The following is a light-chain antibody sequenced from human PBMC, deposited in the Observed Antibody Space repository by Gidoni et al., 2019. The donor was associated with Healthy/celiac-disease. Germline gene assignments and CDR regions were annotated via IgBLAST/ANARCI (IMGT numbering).Light chain of an antibody. V-gene: IGKV4-1*01. J-gene: IGKJ4*01. Sequence: IVITPSPDSLAVSLGERATINCKSSQSVFYSSNNKNYLAWYQQTPGQPPTLLIYWSSTRESGVPNRFSGSGSGTDFTLTISSLQAEDVAVYYCQQYYSTPLTFGGGTKVEIK. CDR3: QQYYSTPLT. CDR1: QSVFYSSNNKNY. CDR2: WSS.